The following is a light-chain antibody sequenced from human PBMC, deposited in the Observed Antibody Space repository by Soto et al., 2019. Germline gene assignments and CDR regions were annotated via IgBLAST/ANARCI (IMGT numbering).Light chain of an antibody. V-gene: IGLV2-14*01. J-gene: IGLJ3*02. CDR1: SSDVGGYKY. CDR3: SSYTSSSTLV. Sequence: QSVLTQPASASGSPGQSITISCSGTSSDVGGYKYVSWYQQHPGKAPKLMIYEVGNRPSGVSQRFSGSKSGNTASLTIFGLQAEDEADYYCSSYTSSSTLVFGGGTKLTVL. CDR2: EVG.